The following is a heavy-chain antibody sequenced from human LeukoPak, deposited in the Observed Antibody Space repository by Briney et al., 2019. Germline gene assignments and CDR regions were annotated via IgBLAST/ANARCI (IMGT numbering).Heavy chain of an antibody. D-gene: IGHD3-9*01. CDR3: AGGYYDILTGYDFDY. CDR2: ISSSSSYI. CDR1: GFTFSSYS. Sequence: GGSLRLSCAASGFTFSSYSMNWVRQAPGKGLEWVSSISSSSSYIYYADSVKGRFTISRDNAKNSLYLQMNSLRAEDTAVYYCAGGYYDILTGYDFDYWGQGTLVTVSS. J-gene: IGHJ4*02. V-gene: IGHV3-21*01.